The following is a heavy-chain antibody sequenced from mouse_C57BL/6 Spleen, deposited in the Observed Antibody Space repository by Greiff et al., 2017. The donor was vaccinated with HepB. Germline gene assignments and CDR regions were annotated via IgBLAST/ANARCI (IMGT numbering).Heavy chain of an antibody. CDR2: ISSGSSTI. Sequence: EVKVVESGGGLVKPGGSLKLSCAASGFTFSDYGMHWVRQAPEKGLEWVAYISSGSSTIYYADTVKGRFTISRDNAKNTLFLQMTSLRSEDTAMYYCARHYDGSYWYFDVWGTGTTVTVSS. D-gene: IGHD1-1*02. CDR3: ARHYDGSYWYFDV. J-gene: IGHJ1*03. CDR1: GFTFSDYG. V-gene: IGHV5-17*01.